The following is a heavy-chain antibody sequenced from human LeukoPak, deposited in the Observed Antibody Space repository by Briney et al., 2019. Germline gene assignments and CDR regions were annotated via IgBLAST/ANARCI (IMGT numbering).Heavy chain of an antibody. J-gene: IGHJ4*02. D-gene: IGHD3-3*01. CDR1: GGSFSGYY. V-gene: IGHV4-34*01. Sequence: PSETLSLTCAVYGGSFSGYYWSWIRQPPGKGLEWIGEINHSGSTNYNPSLKSRVTISVDTSKNQFSLRLSSVTAADTAVYYCARLGPYYDFWSGYLPVDFWGQGTLVTVSS. CDR3: ARLGPYYDFWSGYLPVDF. CDR2: INHSGST.